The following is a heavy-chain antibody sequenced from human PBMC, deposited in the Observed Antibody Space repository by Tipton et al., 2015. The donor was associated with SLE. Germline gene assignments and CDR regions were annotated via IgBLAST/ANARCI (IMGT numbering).Heavy chain of an antibody. CDR1: GGSISGYY. D-gene: IGHD6-25*01. Sequence: TLSLTCTVSGGSISGYYWNWIRQPPGKGLEWIGYIFYTGSTNYNPSLKSRVTMSVDTSKNQFSLRLNSVTAADTAVYYCARPGSGDYWGQGTLVTVSS. J-gene: IGHJ4*02. CDR3: ARPGSGDY. CDR2: IFYTGST. V-gene: IGHV4-59*08.